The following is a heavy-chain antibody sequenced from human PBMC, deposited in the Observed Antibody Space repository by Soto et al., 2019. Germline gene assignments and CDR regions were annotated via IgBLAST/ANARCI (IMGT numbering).Heavy chain of an antibody. CDR2: IIPIFGTA. V-gene: IGHV1-69*13. CDR1: GGTFSSYA. J-gene: IGHJ4*02. CDR3: ARDGDYVWGSYRYTVFDY. D-gene: IGHD3-16*02. Sequence: SVKVSCKASGGTFSSYAISWVRQAPGQGLEWMGGIIPIFGTANYAQKFQGRVTITADESTSTAYMELSSLRSEDTAVYYCARDGDYVWGSYRYTVFDYWGQGTLVTAPQ.